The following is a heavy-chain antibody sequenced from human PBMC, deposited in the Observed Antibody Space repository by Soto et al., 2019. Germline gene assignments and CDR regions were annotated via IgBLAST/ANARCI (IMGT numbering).Heavy chain of an antibody. V-gene: IGHV3-11*01. D-gene: IGHD5-18*01. CDR3: ARDRIQLWPYYFDY. CDR1: GFTFSDYY. CDR2: ISSSGSTI. J-gene: IGHJ4*02. Sequence: GGSLRLSCAASGFTFSDYYMSWIRQAPGKGLEWVSYISSSGSTIYYADSVKGRFTISRDNAKNSLYLQMNSLRAEDTAVYYCARDRIQLWPYYFDYWGQGTLVTVSS.